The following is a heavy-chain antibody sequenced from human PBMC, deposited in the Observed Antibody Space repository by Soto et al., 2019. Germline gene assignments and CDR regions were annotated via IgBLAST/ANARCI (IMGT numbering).Heavy chain of an antibody. Sequence: QVQLVQSGAEVKKPGSSVKVSCKASGGTFSSYAISWVRQAPGQGLEWMGGIIHIFGTANYAQKFQGRVTITADESTSPAYMELSSLRSEHTAVYYCARDVPHYYDRGYWGQGTLVTVSS. CDR1: GGTFSSYA. D-gene: IGHD3-22*01. V-gene: IGHV1-69*12. CDR2: IIHIFGTA. CDR3: ARDVPHYYDRGY. J-gene: IGHJ4*02.